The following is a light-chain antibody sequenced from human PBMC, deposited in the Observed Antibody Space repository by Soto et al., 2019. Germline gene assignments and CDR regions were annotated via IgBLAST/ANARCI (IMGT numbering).Light chain of an antibody. Sequence: ETVMTQSPATLSVSPGERATLSCRASQSVSSKLAWYQRKPGQPPRLLIYGASTRATGIAAKFSGSGSGTEFTLIISSLQPEDFAAYYCQQYNNWPPTFGQGTKVDIK. CDR3: QQYNNWPPT. CDR2: GAS. CDR1: QSVSSK. J-gene: IGKJ1*01. V-gene: IGKV3-15*01.